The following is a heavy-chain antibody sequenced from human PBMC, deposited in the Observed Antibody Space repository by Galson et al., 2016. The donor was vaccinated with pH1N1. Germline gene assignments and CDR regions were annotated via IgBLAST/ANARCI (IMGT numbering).Heavy chain of an antibody. V-gene: IGHV1-18*03. CDR2: ISGYNGNT. J-gene: IGHJ4*02. CDR3: AKGTLPGYYDY. D-gene: IGHD3-22*01. Sequence: SVKVSCKASGYMFSTYGINWVRKAPGQGPEWMGRISGYNGNTIYAQKFQARISMTIDKSTSTVYMDLRSLRFDDMAVYYCAKGTLPGYYDYWGQGTLVPVSS. CDR1: GYMFSTYG.